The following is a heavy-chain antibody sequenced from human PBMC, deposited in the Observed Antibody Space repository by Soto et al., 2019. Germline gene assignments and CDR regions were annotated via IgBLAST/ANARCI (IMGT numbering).Heavy chain of an antibody. J-gene: IGHJ6*03. CDR3: ARAVRGKLRSYYYYYMDV. Sequence: SETLSLTCAVYGGSFSGYYWSWIRQPPGKGLEWIGEINHSGSTNYNPSLKSRVTISVDTSKNQFSLKLSSVTAADTAVYYCARAVRGKLRSYYYYYMDVWGKGTTVTVSS. D-gene: IGHD1-26*01. CDR1: GGSFSGYY. V-gene: IGHV4-34*01. CDR2: INHSGST.